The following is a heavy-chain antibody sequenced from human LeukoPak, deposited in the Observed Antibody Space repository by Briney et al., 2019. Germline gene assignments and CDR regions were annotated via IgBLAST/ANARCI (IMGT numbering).Heavy chain of an antibody. CDR2: ISYDGSNK. CDR1: GFTFSSYA. CDR3: TREGFDY. J-gene: IGHJ4*02. V-gene: IGHV3-30-3*01. Sequence: GGSLRLSCAASGFTFSSYAMHWVRQAPGKGLEWVAVISYDGSNKYYADSVKGRFTISRDNSKNTLYLQMNSLRAEDMAVYYCTREGFDYWGQGILVTVSS.